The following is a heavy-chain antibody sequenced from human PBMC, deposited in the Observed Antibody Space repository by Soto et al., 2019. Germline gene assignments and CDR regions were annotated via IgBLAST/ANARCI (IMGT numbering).Heavy chain of an antibody. Sequence: ASVKVSCKPSGYTFTIYAMHWVRQAPGQRLERMGWINAGNGSTKYAQKFQGRVTMTRDTSISTAYMELSMLRSDDTAVYYCARDSTFGGVIANNWFDPWGQGTLVTVSS. D-gene: IGHD3-16*02. CDR3: ARDSTFGGVIANNWFDP. CDR1: GYTFTIYA. CDR2: INAGNGST. V-gene: IGHV1-3*01. J-gene: IGHJ5*02.